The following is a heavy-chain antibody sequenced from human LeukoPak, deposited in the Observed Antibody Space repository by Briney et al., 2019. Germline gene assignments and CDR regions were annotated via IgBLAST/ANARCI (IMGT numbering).Heavy chain of an antibody. CDR2: INAGNGNT. D-gene: IGHD3-10*01. CDR3: ARDQLLWFGEPLGWFDP. Sequence: ASVKVSCKASGYTFTSYAMHWVRQAPGRRLEWMGWINAGNGNTKYSQKFQGRVTITRDTSASTAYMELSSLRSEDTAVYYCARDQLLWFGEPLGWFDPWGQGTLVTVSS. CDR1: GYTFTSYA. V-gene: IGHV1-3*01. J-gene: IGHJ5*02.